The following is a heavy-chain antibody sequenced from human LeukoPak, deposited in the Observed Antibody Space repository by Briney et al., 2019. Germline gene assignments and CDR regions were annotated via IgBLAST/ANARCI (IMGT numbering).Heavy chain of an antibody. V-gene: IGHV3-23*01. Sequence: PGGSLRLSCVASGFTFSSYAMSWVRQAPGKGLQWVSVISGSGGSAYYADFVKGRFTISRDTSKNTLYLQMNSLRTEDTAVYYCARGGLYVNTAMIRHWYFHIWGRGTLVTVSS. CDR3: ARGGLYVNTAMIRHWYFHI. CDR2: ISGSGGSA. D-gene: IGHD5-18*01. J-gene: IGHJ2*01. CDR1: GFTFSSYA.